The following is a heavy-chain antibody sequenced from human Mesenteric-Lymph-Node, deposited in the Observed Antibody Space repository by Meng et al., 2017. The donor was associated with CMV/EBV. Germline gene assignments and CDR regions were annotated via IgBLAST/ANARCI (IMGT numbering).Heavy chain of an antibody. CDR2: INPSGDNP. J-gene: IGHJ4*02. V-gene: IGHV1-46*01. CDR3: ASFSGTTPFSYFDY. Sequence: ASVKVSCKASGYTFTSYYMHWVRQAPGQGLEWMGIINPSGDNPTYAQKFQGRVTMTRDTSTSTVYMELSSLRSEDTAVYYCASFSGTTPFSYFDYWGQGTLVTVSS. CDR1: GYTFTSYY. D-gene: IGHD1-26*01.